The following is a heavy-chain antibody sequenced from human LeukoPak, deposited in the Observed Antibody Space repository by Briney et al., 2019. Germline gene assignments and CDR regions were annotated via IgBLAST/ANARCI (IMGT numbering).Heavy chain of an antibody. D-gene: IGHD1-26*01. V-gene: IGHV4-59*01. Sequence: SETLSLTCTVSGGSISSYYWSWIRQPPGKGLEWIGYIYYSGSTNYNPSLKSRVTISVDTSKNQLSLKLSSVTAADTAVYYCARVGATYDAFDIWGQGTMVTVSS. CDR1: GGSISSYY. J-gene: IGHJ3*02. CDR2: IYYSGST. CDR3: ARVGATYDAFDI.